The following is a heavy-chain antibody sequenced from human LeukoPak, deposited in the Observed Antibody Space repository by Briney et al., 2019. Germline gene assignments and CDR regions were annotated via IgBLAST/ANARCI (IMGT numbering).Heavy chain of an antibody. V-gene: IGHV4-34*01. D-gene: IGHD4-17*01. J-gene: IGHJ3*02. CDR2: INHSGFT. CDR3: ARAGSFGAYDACDI. CDR1: GGSFSAYY. Sequence: SQTLSLTCAVYGGSFSAYYWSWIRQPPGKGLEWIGEINHSGFTNYNPSLKSRVTISVDASKNQFSLRLSSVTAADTAVYYCARAGSFGAYDACDIWGQGTMVTVSS.